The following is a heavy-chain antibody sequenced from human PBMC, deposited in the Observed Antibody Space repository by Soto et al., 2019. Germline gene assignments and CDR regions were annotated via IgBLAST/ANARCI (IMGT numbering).Heavy chain of an antibody. CDR3: AINPHCSSTSCYESDY. Sequence: GSLRLSCAASGFTFSSYAMSWVRQAPGKGLEWVSAISGSGGSTYYADSVKGRFTISRDNSKNTLYLQMNSLRAEDTAVYYCAINPHCSSTSCYESDYWGQGTLVTVSS. V-gene: IGHV3-23*01. CDR1: GFTFSSYA. J-gene: IGHJ4*02. CDR2: ISGSGGST. D-gene: IGHD2-2*01.